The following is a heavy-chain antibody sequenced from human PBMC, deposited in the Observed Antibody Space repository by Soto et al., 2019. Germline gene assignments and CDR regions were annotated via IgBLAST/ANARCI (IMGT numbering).Heavy chain of an antibody. V-gene: IGHV1-2*02. CDR1: GYTFSDYY. D-gene: IGHD5-18*01. J-gene: IGHJ4*02. Sequence: QVQLVQSGAAVQKPGTSVKVSCKASGYTFSDYYVHWLRQAPGQGLEWMGWISPQSGGTHFSPKFEGRVTLTTDTSISAAFMVLSMLTSDDTAVYYCARGPRTQLWFPNVYWGQGTLVTVSS. CDR3: ARGPRTQLWFPNVY. CDR2: ISPQSGGT.